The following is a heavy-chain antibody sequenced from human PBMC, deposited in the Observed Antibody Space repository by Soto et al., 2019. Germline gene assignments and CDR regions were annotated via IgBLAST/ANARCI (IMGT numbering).Heavy chain of an antibody. CDR2: INPNGGGT. Sequence: ASVKVSCKASGYTFTRFGISWVRQAPGQGLEWMGWINPNGGGTKYAQKFQGRVTMTTDTSISTAYMELSSLRSDDTAVYYCARPYCGTNSCHDWFDPWGQGTLVTVSS. V-gene: IGHV1-2*02. J-gene: IGHJ5*02. CDR1: GYTFTRFG. D-gene: IGHD2-2*01. CDR3: ARPYCGTNSCHDWFDP.